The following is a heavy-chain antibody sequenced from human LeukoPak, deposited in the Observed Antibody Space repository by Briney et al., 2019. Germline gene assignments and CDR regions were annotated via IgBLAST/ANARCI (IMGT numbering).Heavy chain of an antibody. CDR1: GFTFSSHG. J-gene: IGHJ5*02. CDR2: IRGDGVTT. Sequence: GGSLRLSCAASGFTFSSHGMNWVRQAPGKGLEWVSGIRGDGVTTYYADSVKGRFTISRDNSKNTLYLQMNSLRAEDTAVYYCARESGAREGFDPWGQGTLVTVSS. CDR3: ARESGAREGFDP. V-gene: IGHV3-23*01. D-gene: IGHD6-25*01.